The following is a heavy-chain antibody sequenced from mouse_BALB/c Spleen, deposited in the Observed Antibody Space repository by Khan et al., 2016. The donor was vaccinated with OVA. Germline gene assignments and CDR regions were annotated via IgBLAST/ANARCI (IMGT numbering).Heavy chain of an antibody. CDR2: INTKTGKP. D-gene: IGHD2-10*01. V-gene: IGHV9-3*02. J-gene: IGHJ4*01. CDR3: TRPPYFSYVRVY. CDR1: GYTFTNFG. Sequence: QIQLVQSGPELKKPGETVKISCKASGYTFTNFGMNWVKQAPGEGLKWMGWINTKTGKPTYPDDFKGRFAFSLETSASTAYLQINNLKTEDTTTYFCTRPPYFSYVRVYWGQGTSVTVSS.